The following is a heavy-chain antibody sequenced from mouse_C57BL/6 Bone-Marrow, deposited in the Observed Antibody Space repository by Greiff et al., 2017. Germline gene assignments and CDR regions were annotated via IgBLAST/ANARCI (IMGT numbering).Heavy chain of an antibody. CDR1: GYTFTSYW. J-gene: IGHJ2*01. D-gene: IGHD1-1*01. Sequence: QVHVKQPGAELVKPGASVKMSCKASGYTFTSYWITWVKQRPGQGLEWIGDIYPGSGSTNYNEKFKSKATLTVDTSSSTAYMQLSSLTSEDSAVYYCASGGSSSYYFDYWGQGTTLTVSS. CDR3: ASGGSSSYYFDY. V-gene: IGHV1-55*01. CDR2: IYPGSGST.